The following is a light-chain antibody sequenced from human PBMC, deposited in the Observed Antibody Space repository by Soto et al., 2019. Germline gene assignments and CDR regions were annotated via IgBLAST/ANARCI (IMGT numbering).Light chain of an antibody. CDR1: SSDVGGYNY. V-gene: IGLV2-14*01. CDR2: EVS. J-gene: IGLJ1*01. Sequence: QSALTQPASVSGSPGQSITISCTGTSSDVGGYNYVSWYQQPPGKAPKLMIYEVSNRPSGVSNRFSGSKSGNTASLTISGLQAEDEADYYCSSYTTSSTLVVGTGTKLTVL. CDR3: SSYTTSSTLV.